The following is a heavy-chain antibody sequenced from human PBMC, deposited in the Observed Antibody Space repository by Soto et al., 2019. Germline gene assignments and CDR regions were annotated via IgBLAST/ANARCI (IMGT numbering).Heavy chain of an antibody. Sequence: TSETLSLTCAVSGGSISSGGYSWSWIRQPPGKGLEWIGYIYHSGSTYYNPSLKSRVTISVDRSKNQFSLKLSSVTAADTAVYYCARTYYYDSSGYYYVGANYFDYWGQGTLVTVSS. CDR3: ARTYYYDSSGYYYVGANYFDY. V-gene: IGHV4-30-2*01. D-gene: IGHD3-22*01. CDR2: IYHSGST. J-gene: IGHJ4*02. CDR1: GGSISSGGYS.